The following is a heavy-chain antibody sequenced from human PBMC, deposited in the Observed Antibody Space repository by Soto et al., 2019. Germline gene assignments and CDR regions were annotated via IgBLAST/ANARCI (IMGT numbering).Heavy chain of an antibody. J-gene: IGHJ5*02. CDR3: ARVRKYRLHPTPGWCDP. Sequence: QVQLVQSGAEVTKPGSSVKVSCKASGGTFSSYAISWVRQAPGQGLEWMGGIIPIFGTANYAQKFQGRVKITADKSTRRAYLELSSLRSEETAVYYCARVRKYRLHPTPGWCDPWGPGALVT. D-gene: IGHD6-25*01. V-gene: IGHV1-69*06. CDR2: IIPIFGTA. CDR1: GGTFSSYA.